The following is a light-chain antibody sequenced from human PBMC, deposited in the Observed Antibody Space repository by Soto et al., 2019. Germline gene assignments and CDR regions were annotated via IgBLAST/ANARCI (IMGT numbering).Light chain of an antibody. CDR1: SSDVGGYNY. Sequence: QSVLTQPPSASGSPGQSVTISCTGTSSDVGGYNYVSWYQQHPGKAPKLMIYEVSKRPSGVPARFSGSKSGNTASLTVSGLQAEDEADYYCSSYAGSSNFVFGTGTKVTVL. CDR2: EVS. CDR3: SSYAGSSNFV. J-gene: IGLJ1*01. V-gene: IGLV2-8*01.